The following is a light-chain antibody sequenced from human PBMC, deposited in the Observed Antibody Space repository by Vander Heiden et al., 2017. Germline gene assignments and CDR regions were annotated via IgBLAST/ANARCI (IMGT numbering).Light chain of an antibody. CDR1: SSNIGAHYQ. Sequence: QPVLTHPPPVSGAPGPIAPITCTVSSSNIGAHYQVHWYQPPPRSAPELLNYGNNKRPSVAPDRFSGSKSATAASLAITGLRAEDEAEYYCQSYATSPSGVVFGGGTRVTGL. CDR2: GNN. V-gene: IGLV1-40*01. CDR3: QSYATSPSGVV. J-gene: IGLJ2*01.